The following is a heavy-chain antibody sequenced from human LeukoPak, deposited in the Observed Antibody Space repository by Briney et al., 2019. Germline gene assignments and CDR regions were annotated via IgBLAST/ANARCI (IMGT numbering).Heavy chain of an antibody. D-gene: IGHD2/OR15-2a*01. V-gene: IGHV3-23*01. CDR2: ISESGANT. CDR3: AKWPERFKTQNRNFDY. Sequence: ISESGANTHYAASVKGRFTISRDNSKNTLYLQMNSLRAEDTAVYYCAKWPERFKTQNRNFDYWGQGTLVTVSS. J-gene: IGHJ4*02.